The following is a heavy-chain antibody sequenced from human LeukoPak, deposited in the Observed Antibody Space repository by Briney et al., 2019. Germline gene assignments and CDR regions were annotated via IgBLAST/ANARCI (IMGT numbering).Heavy chain of an antibody. CDR1: GYTFTSYG. CDR3: ARGYYGSGRQPVYYGMDV. V-gene: IGHV1-18*01. Sequence: GASVKVFCRASGYTFTSYGIIWVRQPPARGRVWLGWINAYNGNTNYAQKLQGRVTITTDTSTSTAYMELRSLRSDDTAVYYCARGYYGSGRQPVYYGMDVWGQGTTVTVSS. CDR2: INAYNGNT. J-gene: IGHJ6*02. D-gene: IGHD3-10*01.